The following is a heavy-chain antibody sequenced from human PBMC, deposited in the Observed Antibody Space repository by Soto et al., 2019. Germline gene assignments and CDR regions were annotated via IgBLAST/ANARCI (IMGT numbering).Heavy chain of an antibody. CDR1: GFTFSSYG. Sequence: QVQLVESGGGEVQPGRSLRLSCAASGFTFSSYGMHWVRQAPGKGLEWVAVIWYDGSNKYYADSVKGRFTISRDNSKNTLYLQMNSLRAEDTAVYYCARERDYGDYVDAFDIWGQGTMVTVSS. J-gene: IGHJ3*02. V-gene: IGHV3-33*01. CDR3: ARERDYGDYVDAFDI. CDR2: IWYDGSNK. D-gene: IGHD4-17*01.